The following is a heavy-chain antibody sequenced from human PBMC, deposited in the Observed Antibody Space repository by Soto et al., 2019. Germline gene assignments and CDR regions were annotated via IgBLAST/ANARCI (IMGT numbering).Heavy chain of an antibody. V-gene: IGHV4-34*01. CDR1: GGSFSGYY. D-gene: IGHD3-9*01. Sequence: SETLSLTCAVYGGSFSGYYWSWIRQPPGKGLEWIGEINHSGSTNYNPSLKSRVTISVDRSKNQFSLKLSSVTAADTAVYYCASLYYDILTGYYVDYWGQGTLVTVSS. CDR2: INHSGST. J-gene: IGHJ4*02. CDR3: ASLYYDILTGYYVDY.